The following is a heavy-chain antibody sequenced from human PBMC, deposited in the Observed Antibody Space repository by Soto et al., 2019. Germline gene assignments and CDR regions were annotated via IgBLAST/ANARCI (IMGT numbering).Heavy chain of an antibody. J-gene: IGHJ5*02. V-gene: IGHV4-34*01. CDR1: GGSFSGYY. CDR2: INHSGST. Sequence: TSETLSLTCAVYGGSFSGYYWSWIRQPPGKGLEWIGEINHSGSTNYNPSLKSRVTISVDTSKNQFSLKLSSVTAADTAVYYCARGDVATEKNWFDPWGQGTLVTVSS. D-gene: IGHD5-12*01. CDR3: ARGDVATEKNWFDP.